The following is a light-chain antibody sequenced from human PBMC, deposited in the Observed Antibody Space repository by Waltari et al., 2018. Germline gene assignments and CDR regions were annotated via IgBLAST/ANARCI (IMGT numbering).Light chain of an antibody. V-gene: IGKV3-15*01. CDR2: GAS. J-gene: IGKJ4*01. CDR3: QQYNNWLPLT. CDR1: QSITSN. Sequence: EIVLTQSLVILSVSPGERTTLSCRASQSITSNLAWYQQKPGQSPRLLIYGASIRAAGIPARFSGSGSGTEFTLTISSLQSEDFAVYYCQQYNNWLPLTFGGGTKVEIK.